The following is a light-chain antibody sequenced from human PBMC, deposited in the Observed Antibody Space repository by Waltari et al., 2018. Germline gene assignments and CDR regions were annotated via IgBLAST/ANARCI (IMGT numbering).Light chain of an antibody. J-gene: IGLJ3*02. Sequence: QLVLTQSPSVSASLGASVKLTCTLSSGHSSNVIAWHQQQPGKGPRYLKVNSDGSHSKGDEIPDRFSGSSSGPERYLTISSLQSDDEADYYCQTGGHGTWVFGGGTKLTVL. V-gene: IGLV4-69*01. CDR2: VNSDGSH. CDR1: SGHSSNV. CDR3: QTGGHGTWV.